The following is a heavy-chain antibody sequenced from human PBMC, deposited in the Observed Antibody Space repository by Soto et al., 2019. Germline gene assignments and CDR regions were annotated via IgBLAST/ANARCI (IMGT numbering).Heavy chain of an antibody. CDR3: ANPGTAGDSFES. J-gene: IGHJ3*01. D-gene: IGHD2-21*02. CDR2: ISHSGTT. CDR1: GGSINSSIW. V-gene: IGHV4-4*02. Sequence: QVQLQESGPGLVKPSGTLSLTCAVSGGSINSSIWWSWVRQSPGKGLEWIGEISHSGTTNYNPSLNGQITTSVDKATNHFSLKLTSAAAAYTAMYYCANPGTAGDSFESWGQGTKVTVSS.